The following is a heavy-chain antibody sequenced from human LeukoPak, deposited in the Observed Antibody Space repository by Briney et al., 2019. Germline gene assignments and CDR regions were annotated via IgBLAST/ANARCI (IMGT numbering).Heavy chain of an antibody. CDR3: ARGVYIAAAQYGY. CDR2: IYYSGTT. V-gene: IGHV4-59*01. D-gene: IGHD6-13*01. J-gene: IGHJ4*02. Sequence: PSETLSLTRTVSGASISSSHWSWIRQSPGKGLEWIGYIYYSGTTNYNPSLKSRVTISVDTSKNQFSLKLSSVTAADTAVYYCARGVYIAAAQYGYWGQGTLVTVSS. CDR1: GASISSSH.